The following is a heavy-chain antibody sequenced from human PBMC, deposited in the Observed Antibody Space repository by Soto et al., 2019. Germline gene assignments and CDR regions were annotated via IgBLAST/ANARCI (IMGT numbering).Heavy chain of an antibody. V-gene: IGHV3-23*01. J-gene: IGHJ6*03. D-gene: IGHD3-3*01. CDR3: AKAVPTIFGVVRYYMDV. CDR1: GFTFSSYA. Sequence: GGSLRLSCAASGFTFSSYAMSWVRQAPGKGLEWVSAISGSGGSTYYADSVKGRFTISRDNSKNTLYLQMNSLRAEDTAVYYCAKAVPTIFGVVRYYMDVWGKGTTVTVSS. CDR2: ISGSGGST.